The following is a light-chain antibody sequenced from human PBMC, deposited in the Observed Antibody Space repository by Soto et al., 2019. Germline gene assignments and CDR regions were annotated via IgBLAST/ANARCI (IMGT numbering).Light chain of an antibody. J-gene: IGKJ2*01. CDR1: QSISSF. V-gene: IGKV3-11*01. Sequence: EIVLTQSPATLSLSPGERATLSCRAGQSISSFLAWYQQKPGQAPRLLIYDSSNRATGIPARFSGSGSGTDFTLTISSLEPEDFAVYYCQQRSNGPAYTFGQGTKLEIK. CDR2: DSS. CDR3: QQRSNGPAYT.